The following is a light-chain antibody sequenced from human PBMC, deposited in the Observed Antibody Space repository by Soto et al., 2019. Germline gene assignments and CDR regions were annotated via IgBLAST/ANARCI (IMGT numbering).Light chain of an antibody. CDR1: SSDVGGYNS. V-gene: IGLV2-8*01. CDR3: SSYAGSNNLV. CDR2: EVT. J-gene: IGLJ2*01. Sequence: ALTQPPSASGSPGQSVTISCTGTSSDVGGYNSVSWYQHHPGKAPKLMIYEVTKRPSGVPDRFSGSRSGNTASLTVSGLQAEDEADYYCSSYAGSNNLVFGGGTQLTVL.